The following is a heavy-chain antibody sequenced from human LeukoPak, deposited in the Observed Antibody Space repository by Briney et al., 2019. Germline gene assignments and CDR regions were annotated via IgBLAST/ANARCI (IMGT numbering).Heavy chain of an antibody. Sequence: KSSETLSLTCTVSGGSISSYYWSWIRQPPGKGLEWIGYIYYSGSTNYNPSLKSRVTISVDTSKNQFSLKLSSVTAADTAVYYCARENGDYDYWGQGTLVTVSS. CDR3: ARENGDYDY. CDR2: IYYSGST. CDR1: GGSISSYY. V-gene: IGHV4-59*12. J-gene: IGHJ4*02. D-gene: IGHD4-17*01.